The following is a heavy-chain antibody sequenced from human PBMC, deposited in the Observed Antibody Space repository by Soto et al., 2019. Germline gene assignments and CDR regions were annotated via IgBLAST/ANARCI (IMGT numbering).Heavy chain of an antibody. CDR1: GFTFSSYA. Sequence: SGGSLRLSCAASGFTFSSYAMSWVRQAPGKGLEWVSAISGSGGSTYYADSVKGRFTISRDNSKNTLYLQMNSLRAEDTAVYYCAKDAPFYDILTGYPNWFDPWGQGTLVTVSS. CDR3: AKDAPFYDILTGYPNWFDP. J-gene: IGHJ5*02. V-gene: IGHV3-23*01. D-gene: IGHD3-9*01. CDR2: ISGSGGST.